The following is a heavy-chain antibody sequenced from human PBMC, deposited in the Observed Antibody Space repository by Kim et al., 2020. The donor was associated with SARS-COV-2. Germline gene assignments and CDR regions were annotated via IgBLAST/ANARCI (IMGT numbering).Heavy chain of an antibody. V-gene: IGHV3-30-3*01. J-gene: IGHJ4*02. CDR1: GFTFSSYA. D-gene: IGHD1-26*01. Sequence: GGSLRLSCAASGFTFSSYAMHWVRQAPGKGLEWVAVISYDGSNKYYADSVKGRFTISRDNSKNTLYLQMNSLRAKDTAVYYCAMGSYRTFDYWGQGTLVTVSS. CDR3: AMGSYRTFDY. CDR2: ISYDGSNK.